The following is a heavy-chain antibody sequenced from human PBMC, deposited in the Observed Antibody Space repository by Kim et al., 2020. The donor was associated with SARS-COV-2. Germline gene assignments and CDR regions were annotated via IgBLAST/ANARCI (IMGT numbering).Heavy chain of an antibody. J-gene: IGHJ4*02. D-gene: IGHD3-22*01. CDR2: INGDGSTT. V-gene: IGHV3-74*01. Sequence: GGSLRLSCAASGFTFRTYWMHWVRQAPGKGLVWVSRINGDGSTTNYADSVKGRFTISRDNAKNTLYLQLNSLRAEDTAVYYCARRYYDSRGYYYFDSWRQGPLVTVSS. CDR3: ARRYYDSRGYYYFDS. CDR1: GFTFRTYW.